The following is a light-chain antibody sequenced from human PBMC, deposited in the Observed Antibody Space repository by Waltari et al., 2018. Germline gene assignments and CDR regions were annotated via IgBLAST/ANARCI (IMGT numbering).Light chain of an antibody. Sequence: QSALTQPASVSGSPGQSITISCTGTSSDVGTYNLVPWYQQHPGKAPKLIIYEVSQRPSGVSNRFSGSKSGTTASLTISGLQAEDEADFYCCSYAGSGSSVVFGGGTKLTVL. V-gene: IGLV2-23*02. CDR3: CSYAGSGSSVV. J-gene: IGLJ2*01. CDR2: EVS. CDR1: SSDVGTYNL.